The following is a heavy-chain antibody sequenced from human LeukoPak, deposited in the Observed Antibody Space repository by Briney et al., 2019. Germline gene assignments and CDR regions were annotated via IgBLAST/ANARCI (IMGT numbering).Heavy chain of an antibody. J-gene: IGHJ4*02. Sequence: SEGLSLTCAVYGGSFSVYYWSWIRQRPGEGRWWRGEINDSGSTNYHPSLKRRVPIPVDTPKHQLYLKLRSLTAAATAVPYCPRPYGSGRYYKMMYYFDYWGQGTLVAVPS. V-gene: IGHV4-34*01. CDR2: INDSGST. D-gene: IGHD3-10*01. CDR1: GGSFSVYY. CDR3: PRPYGSGRYYKMMYYFDY.